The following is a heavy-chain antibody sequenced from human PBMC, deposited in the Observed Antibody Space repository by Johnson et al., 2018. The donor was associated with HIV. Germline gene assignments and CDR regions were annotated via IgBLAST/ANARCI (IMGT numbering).Heavy chain of an antibody. Sequence: VQLVESGGGLVQPGGSLRLSCAASGFSVSASYMSWLRQAPGKGLEWVSTISGSGGSTYYADSVKGRFTISRDNSKNTLYLQMNSLRAEDTAVYYCALEAVRSTDAFDIWGQGTMVIVSS. V-gene: IGHV3-23*04. CDR2: ISGSGGST. CDR3: ALEAVRSTDAFDI. CDR1: GFSVSASY. D-gene: IGHD3-10*01. J-gene: IGHJ3*02.